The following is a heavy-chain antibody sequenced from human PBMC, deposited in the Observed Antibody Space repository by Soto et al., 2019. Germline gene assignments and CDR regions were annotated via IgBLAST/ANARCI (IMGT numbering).Heavy chain of an antibody. CDR3: AGLGYCSVGSCSGDFDWFDP. J-gene: IGHJ5*02. CDR1: GYTFTSYD. V-gene: IGHV1-8*01. D-gene: IGHD2-15*01. CDR2: MNPNSGNT. Sequence: QVQLVQSGAEVKKPGASVKVSCKASGYTFTSYDINWVRQATGQGLEWMGWMNPNSGNTGYAQNFQGRVTMTRNTSISTAYMERSSLRSEDTAVYYCAGLGYCSVGSCSGDFDWFDPWGQGTLVTVSS.